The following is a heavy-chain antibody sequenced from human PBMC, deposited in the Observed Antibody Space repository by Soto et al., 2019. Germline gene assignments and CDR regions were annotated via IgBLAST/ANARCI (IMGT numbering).Heavy chain of an antibody. Sequence: GPLRLAGATSGFTISSNYLTWVRQAPGKGLKWVSVLYPDGRAYHADSVKGRFTISTDNSKNSVYLQMNTLRVEDTAVYYCARGLGREYHDNRGYFHLDYWGQGTLVTVYS. CDR2: LYPDGRA. CDR1: GFTISSNY. CDR3: ARGLGREYHDNRGYFHLDY. D-gene: IGHD3-22*01. V-gene: IGHV3-53*01. J-gene: IGHJ4*02.